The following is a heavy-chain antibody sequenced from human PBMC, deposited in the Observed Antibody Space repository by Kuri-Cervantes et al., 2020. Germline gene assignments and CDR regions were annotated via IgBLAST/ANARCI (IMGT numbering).Heavy chain of an antibody. CDR2: IYHRGTT. Sequence: SETLSLTCDVSPNSLTSGHYWGWIRQLPGKGLEWIGSIYHRGTTYSNPTLKSRVTISIDTSKSQFSLEMNSVTAADTAVYYCARRAGAEYFQHWGQGTLVTVSS. J-gene: IGHJ1*01. CDR3: ARRAGAEYFQH. CDR1: PNSLTSGHY. V-gene: IGHV4-38-2*01.